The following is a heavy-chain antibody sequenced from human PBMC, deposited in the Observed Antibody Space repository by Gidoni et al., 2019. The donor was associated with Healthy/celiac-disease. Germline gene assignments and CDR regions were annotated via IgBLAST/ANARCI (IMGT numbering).Heavy chain of an antibody. D-gene: IGHD2-2*02. CDR3: ARVRCSSTSCYTGLLFDY. J-gene: IGHJ4*02. V-gene: IGHV4-59*01. CDR2: IYYRGST. CDR1: GGSLSSYT. Sequence: QVQLQETGPGLEKPSEPLSLTCTVSGGSLSSYTWSWIRQPPGKGLEWIVYIYYRGSTNYNPSLKSRVTISVDTSTNQFSLKLSSVTAADTAVYYCARVRCSSTSCYTGLLFDYWGQGTLVTVSS.